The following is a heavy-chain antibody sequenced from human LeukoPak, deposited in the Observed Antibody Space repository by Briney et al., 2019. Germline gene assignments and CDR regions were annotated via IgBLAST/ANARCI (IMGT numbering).Heavy chain of an antibody. CDR2: IYYSGSS. Sequence: KPSETLSLTCTVSGGSINNGGYYWSWICQHPGKGLEWIGYIYYSGSSYYNPSLRSRVTISVDTSKNHFSLKLSSVTAADTAVYYCARNRDGYNSFDYWGQGTLVTVSS. D-gene: IGHD5-24*01. V-gene: IGHV4-31*03. CDR3: ARNRDGYNSFDY. J-gene: IGHJ4*02. CDR1: GGSINNGGYY.